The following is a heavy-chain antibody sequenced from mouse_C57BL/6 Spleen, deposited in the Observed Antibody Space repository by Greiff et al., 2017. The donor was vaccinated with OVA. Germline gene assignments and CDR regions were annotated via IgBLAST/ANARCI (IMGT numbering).Heavy chain of an antibody. CDR3: ARSRYDVGAMDY. J-gene: IGHJ4*01. V-gene: IGHV5-17*01. CDR2: ISSGSSTI. Sequence: DVMLVESGGGLVKPGGSLKLSCAASGFTFSDYGMHWVRQAPEKGLEWVAYISSGSSTIYYADTVKGRFTISRDNAKNTLFLQMTSLRSEDTAMYYCARSRYDVGAMDYWGQGTSVTVSS. D-gene: IGHD2-3*01. CDR1: GFTFSDYG.